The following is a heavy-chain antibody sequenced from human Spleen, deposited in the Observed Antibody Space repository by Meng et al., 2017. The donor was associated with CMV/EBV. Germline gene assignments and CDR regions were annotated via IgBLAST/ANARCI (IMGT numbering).Heavy chain of an antibody. CDR1: ISSSSYY. CDR2: IYYVRST. Sequence: ISSSSYYWGWIRQPPGKGLEWIGNIYYVRSTYYNPSLKSRVTISADTSKNQFSLKLSSVSAADSTVYYCARTRFYYDFWTGYSYFDYWSRGTLVTVSS. D-gene: IGHD3-3*01. J-gene: IGHJ4*02. V-gene: IGHV4-39*01. CDR3: ARTRFYYDFWTGYSYFDY.